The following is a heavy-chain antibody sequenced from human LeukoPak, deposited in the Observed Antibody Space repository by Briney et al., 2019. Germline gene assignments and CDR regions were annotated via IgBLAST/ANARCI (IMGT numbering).Heavy chain of an antibody. CDR2: TYYRSKWYN. D-gene: IGHD3-10*01. CDR1: GDSVSSNSAA. Sequence: SQTLSLTCAISGDSVSSNSAAWNWIRQSPSRGLEWLGRTYYRSKWYNGYAVSVKSRITINPDTSKNQFSLQLNSVTPEDTAVYYCARDRVSIWFGELTLQLDYWGQGTLVTVSS. V-gene: IGHV6-1*01. CDR3: ARDRVSIWFGELTLQLDY. J-gene: IGHJ4*02.